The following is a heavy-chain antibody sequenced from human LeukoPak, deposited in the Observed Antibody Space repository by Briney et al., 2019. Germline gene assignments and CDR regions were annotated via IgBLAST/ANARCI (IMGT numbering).Heavy chain of an antibody. CDR3: ARADYDFWSGYYVDY. CDR1: GGSISSSSYY. V-gene: IGHV4-39*07. CDR2: IYYSGST. Sequence: SETLSLTCTVSGGSISSSSYYWGWIRQPPGKGLEWIGSIYYSGSTYYNPSLKSRVTMSVDTSKNQFSLKLSSVTAADTAVYYCARADYDFWSGYYVDYWGQGTLVTISS. D-gene: IGHD3-3*01. J-gene: IGHJ4*02.